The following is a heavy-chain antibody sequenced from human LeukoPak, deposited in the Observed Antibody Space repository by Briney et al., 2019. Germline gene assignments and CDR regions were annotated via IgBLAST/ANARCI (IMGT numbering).Heavy chain of an antibody. CDR3: ARDEYYDILTGYYRGYYYGMDV. CDR2: ISSSSSYI. V-gene: IGHV3-21*01. Sequence: PGGPLRLSCAASGFTFSSYSINWVRQAPGKGLEWVSSISSSSSYIYYADSVKGRFTISRDNAKNSLYLQMNSLRAEDTAVYYCARDEYYDILTGYYRGYYYGMDVWGQGTTVTVSS. CDR1: GFTFSSYS. D-gene: IGHD3-9*01. J-gene: IGHJ6*02.